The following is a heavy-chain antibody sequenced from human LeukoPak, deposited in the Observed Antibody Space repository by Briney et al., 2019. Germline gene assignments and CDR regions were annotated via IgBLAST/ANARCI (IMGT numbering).Heavy chain of an antibody. Sequence: GGSLRLSCTTSGFSFSSYAMSWVRQAPGKGLEWVSAVSSSDDGRYYAASVRGRFTISRDTSRSTLYLQMNSLRAEDAAVYYCAKAPVTSCRGAFCYPFDYWGQGTLVTVSS. V-gene: IGHV3-23*01. CDR2: VSSSDDGR. J-gene: IGHJ4*02. CDR3: AKAPVTSCRGAFCYPFDY. D-gene: IGHD2-15*01. CDR1: GFSFSSYA.